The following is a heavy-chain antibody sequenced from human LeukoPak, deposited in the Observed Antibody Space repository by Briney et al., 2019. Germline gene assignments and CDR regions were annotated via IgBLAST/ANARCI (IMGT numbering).Heavy chain of an antibody. Sequence: ASVKVPCKASGGTFSSYAISWVRQAPGQGLEWMGGIIPIFGTANYAQKFQGRVTITADKSTSTAYMELSSLRSEDTAVYYCAGGGAVADYYFDYWGQGTLVTVSS. V-gene: IGHV1-69*06. CDR1: GGTFSSYA. J-gene: IGHJ4*02. CDR2: IIPIFGTA. D-gene: IGHD6-19*01. CDR3: AGGGAVADYYFDY.